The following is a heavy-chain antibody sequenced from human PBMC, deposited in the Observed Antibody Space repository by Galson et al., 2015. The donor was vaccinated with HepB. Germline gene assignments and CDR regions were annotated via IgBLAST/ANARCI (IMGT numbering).Heavy chain of an antibody. Sequence: SCKVSGNTLSGYGMHWVRQAPGQGLEWMGWINTNTGNPTYAQGFTARFVFSLDTSVNTAYLQISSLKAEDTAVYYCARATKCTNGVCYSRFDYWGQGTLVTVSP. D-gene: IGHD2-8*01. J-gene: IGHJ4*02. V-gene: IGHV7-4-1*02. CDR2: INTNTGNP. CDR1: GNTLSGYG. CDR3: ARATKCTNGVCYSRFDY.